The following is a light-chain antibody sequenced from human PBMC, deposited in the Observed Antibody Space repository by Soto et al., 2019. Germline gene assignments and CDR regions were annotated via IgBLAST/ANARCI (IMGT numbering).Light chain of an antibody. J-gene: IGKJ1*01. CDR2: GAS. CDR3: QQYNNWPPWT. Sequence: EIVMTQSPATLSVSPWERATLSCMASQSVSSNLAWYQQKPGQGPRLLIYGASTRASGIPGRFSGSGSGTEFTLTISSLQSEDFAVYYCQQYNNWPPWTFGQGTKVDI. CDR1: QSVSSN. V-gene: IGKV3-15*01.